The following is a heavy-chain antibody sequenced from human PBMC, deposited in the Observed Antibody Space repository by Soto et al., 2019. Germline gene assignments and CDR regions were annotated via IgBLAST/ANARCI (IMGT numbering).Heavy chain of an antibody. Sequence: PSETLSLTFTLSGGSISSYYLIWILQPPGKGLEWLRYISYSGSTHSSPSLTSRVTTSTDTSQNQVSLNLTSVTNADPAVYSCAATPRYRGQGTLVHVPS. D-gene: IGHD2-15*01. CDR2: ISYSGST. V-gene: IGHV4-59*01. J-gene: IGHJ4*02. CDR1: GGSISSYY. CDR3: AATPRY.